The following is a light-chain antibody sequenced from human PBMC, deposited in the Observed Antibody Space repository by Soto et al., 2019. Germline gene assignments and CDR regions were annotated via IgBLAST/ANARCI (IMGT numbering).Light chain of an antibody. Sequence: VMTQSPVTLSVSPGERVTLSCRASQSVSRNFAWYQQKPGQPPRLLIYGASNRATGILARFSGSGSGTEFSLTISSLQSEDVAIYYCQEYNNWPYTLGQGTKLEIQ. CDR1: QSVSRN. J-gene: IGKJ2*01. V-gene: IGKV3-15*01. CDR3: QEYNNWPYT. CDR2: GAS.